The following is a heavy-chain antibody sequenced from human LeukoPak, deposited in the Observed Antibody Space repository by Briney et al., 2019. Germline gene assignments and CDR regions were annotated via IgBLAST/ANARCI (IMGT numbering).Heavy chain of an antibody. CDR2: ISWNSGSI. CDR1: GFTFDDYA. Sequence: PGGSLRLSYAASGFTFDDYAMHWVPQAPGKGLEWVSGISWNSGSIGYADSVMGRFTISRDNAKNSLYLQMNSLRAEDTALYYCARHYYDSRYPTSGSYMDVWGKGTTVTVSS. D-gene: IGHD3-22*01. J-gene: IGHJ6*03. V-gene: IGHV3-9*01. CDR3: ARHYYDSRYPTSGSYMDV.